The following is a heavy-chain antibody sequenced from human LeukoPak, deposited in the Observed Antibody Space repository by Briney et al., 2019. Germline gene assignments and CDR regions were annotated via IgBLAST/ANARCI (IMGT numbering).Heavy chain of an antibody. D-gene: IGHD2/OR15-2a*01. CDR3: ARLTTEIVYMDV. CDR2: IDSDGIGT. V-gene: IGHV3-74*01. Sequence: GESLKISCAASGFTFSIYWMYWVRQAPGKGLVWVSRIDSDGIGTSYADSVKGRFTISRDNAKNTLYLQMNSLRAEDTAVYYCARLTTEIVYMDVWGKGTTVTVPS. J-gene: IGHJ6*03. CDR1: GFTFSIYW.